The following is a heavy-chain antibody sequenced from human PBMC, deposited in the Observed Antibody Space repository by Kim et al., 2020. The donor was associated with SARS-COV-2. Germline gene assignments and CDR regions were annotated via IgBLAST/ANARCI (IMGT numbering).Heavy chain of an antibody. V-gene: IGHV4-39*01. CDR2: IYYSGST. Sequence: SETLSLTCTVSGGSISSSSYYWGWIRQPPGKGLEWIGSIYYSGSTYYNPSLKSRVTISVDTSKNQFSLKLSSVTAADTAVYYCARRGIQLWISYFDYWGQGTLVTVSS. D-gene: IGHD5-18*01. CDR1: GGSISSSSYY. J-gene: IGHJ4*02. CDR3: ARRGIQLWISYFDY.